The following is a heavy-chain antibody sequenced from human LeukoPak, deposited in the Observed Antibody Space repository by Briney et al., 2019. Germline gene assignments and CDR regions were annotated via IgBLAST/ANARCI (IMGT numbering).Heavy chain of an antibody. J-gene: IGHJ4*02. D-gene: IGHD5-24*01. CDR1: GYSSTSYW. CDR3: ARLGDGYNYTPVY. V-gene: IGHV5-10-1*01. CDR2: IDPSDSYT. Sequence: GESLKISCKGSGYSSTSYWISWVRQMPGKGLEWMGRIDPSDSYTNYSPSFQGHVTISADKSISIAYLQWSSLKASDTAMYYCARLGDGYNYTPVYWGQGTLVTVSS.